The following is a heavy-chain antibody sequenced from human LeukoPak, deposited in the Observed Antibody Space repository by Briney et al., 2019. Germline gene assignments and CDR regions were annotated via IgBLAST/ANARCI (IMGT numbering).Heavy chain of an antibody. CDR3: ARALGAKLELQP. Sequence: ASVKVSCKASGYTFTSYYMHWVRQAPGQGLEWMGIINPSGGSTSYAQKFQGRVTITTDESTSTAYMELSSLRSEDTAVYYCARALGAKLELQPWGQGTLVTVSS. CDR2: INPSGGST. J-gene: IGHJ5*02. D-gene: IGHD1-7*01. V-gene: IGHV1-46*01. CDR1: GYTFTSYY.